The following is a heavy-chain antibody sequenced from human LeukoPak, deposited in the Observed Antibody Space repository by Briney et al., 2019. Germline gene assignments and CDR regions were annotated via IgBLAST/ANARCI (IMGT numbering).Heavy chain of an antibody. Sequence: GGSLRLSCAASGFTFSSYGMSWVRQAPGEGLEWVSAISYSGGSTYYADSVKGRFTISRDNAKNSLYLQMNSLRAEDTAVYYCAELGITMIGGVWGKGTTVTISS. CDR3: AELGITMIGGV. D-gene: IGHD3-10*02. V-gene: IGHV3-23*01. CDR2: ISYSGGST. CDR1: GFTFSSYG. J-gene: IGHJ6*04.